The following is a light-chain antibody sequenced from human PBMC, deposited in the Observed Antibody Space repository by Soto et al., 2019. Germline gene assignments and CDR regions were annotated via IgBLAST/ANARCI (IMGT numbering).Light chain of an antibody. CDR1: QSVSSSS. Sequence: EIVLTHSPGTLSFSPVYIATLSFSASQSVSSSSLAWYRQKPGQAPMLIIYGASKRATGTRDRFSGSGSGTDFTLTISRLEPEDFAVYYCQQYDKLAKAINFGQGTRLEIK. J-gene: IGKJ5*01. CDR2: GAS. V-gene: IGKV3-20*01. CDR3: QQYDKLAKAIN.